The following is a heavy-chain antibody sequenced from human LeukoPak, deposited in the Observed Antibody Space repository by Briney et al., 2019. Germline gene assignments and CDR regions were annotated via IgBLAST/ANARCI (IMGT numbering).Heavy chain of an antibody. CDR1: GYTFTSYG. J-gene: IGHJ4*02. D-gene: IGHD3-22*01. CDR3: ARVDPPDDSSGYYYGFDY. CDR2: ISAYNGNT. Sequence: SVKVSCKASGYTFTSYGISWVRQAPGQGLGWMGWISAYNGNTNYAQKLQGRVTMTTDTSTSTAYMELRSLRSDDTAVYYCARVDPPDDSSGYYYGFDYWGQGTLVTVSS. V-gene: IGHV1-18*01.